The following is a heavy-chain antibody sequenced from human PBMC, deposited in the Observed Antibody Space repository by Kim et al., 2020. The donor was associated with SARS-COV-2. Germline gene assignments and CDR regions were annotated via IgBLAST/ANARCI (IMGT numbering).Heavy chain of an antibody. D-gene: IGHD6-13*01. CDR2: NK. CDR3: ATNKQQLVDY. Sequence: NKNNADSVKGRFTISRDNSKSTLYLQMNSLRAEDTAVYYCATNKQQLVDYWGQGTLVTVSS. J-gene: IGHJ4*02. V-gene: IGHV3-30*02.